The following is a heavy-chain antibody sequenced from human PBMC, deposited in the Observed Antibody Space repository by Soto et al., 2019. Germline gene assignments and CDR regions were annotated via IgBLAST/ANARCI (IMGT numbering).Heavy chain of an antibody. J-gene: IGHJ4*02. Sequence: SETLSLTCTVSGGSISSGGYYWSWIRQHPGKGLEWIGYIYYSGSTYYNPSLKSRVTISVDTSKNQFSLKLSSVTAADTAVYYCARERIDPSGSYPEYIDYWGQGTLVTVSS. CDR1: GGSISSGGYY. V-gene: IGHV4-31*03. CDR3: ARERIDPSGSYPEYIDY. D-gene: IGHD1-26*01. CDR2: IYYSGST.